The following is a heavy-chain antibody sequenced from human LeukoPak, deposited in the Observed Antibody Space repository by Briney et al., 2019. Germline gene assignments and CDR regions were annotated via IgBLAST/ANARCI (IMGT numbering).Heavy chain of an antibody. J-gene: IGHJ4*02. D-gene: IGHD2-2*02. V-gene: IGHV1-69*01. CDR2: IIPIFGTA. CDR1: GGTFSGYA. Sequence: ASVKVSCKASGGTFSGYAISWVRQAPGQGLEWMGGIIPIFGTANYAQKFQGRVTITADESTSTAYMELSSLRSEDTAVYYCARGYCSSTSCYTVRGGYFDYWGQGTLVTVSS. CDR3: ARGYCSSTSCYTVRGGYFDY.